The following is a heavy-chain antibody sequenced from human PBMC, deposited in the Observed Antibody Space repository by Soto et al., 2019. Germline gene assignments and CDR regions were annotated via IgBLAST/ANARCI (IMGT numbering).Heavy chain of an antibody. CDR1: GFTFSSYA. Sequence: PGGSLRLSCAASGFTFSSYAMSWVRQAPGKGLEWVSAISGSGGSTYYADSVKGRFTISRDNSKNTLYLQMNSLRAEDTAVYYCAKVPGRYSNYQITYYFDYWGQGTLVTVSS. D-gene: IGHD4-4*01. CDR2: ISGSGGST. J-gene: IGHJ4*02. V-gene: IGHV3-23*01. CDR3: AKVPGRYSNYQITYYFDY.